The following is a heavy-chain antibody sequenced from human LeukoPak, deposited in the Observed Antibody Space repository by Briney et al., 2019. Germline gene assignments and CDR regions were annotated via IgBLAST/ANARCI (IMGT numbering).Heavy chain of an antibody. CDR3: VIFDSGSDGAYDI. D-gene: IGHD3-10*01. J-gene: IGHJ3*02. Sequence: GSLRLSCAASGFIVSSKYMSWVRQSPGRGLEWIGSFSYRGSTYSGPSLRSRLVMSLDTSKNQFSLKLSSVTAADTALYYCVIFDSGSDGAYDIWGQGTAVTVST. CDR1: GFIVSSKY. V-gene: IGHV4-59*04. CDR2: FSYRGST.